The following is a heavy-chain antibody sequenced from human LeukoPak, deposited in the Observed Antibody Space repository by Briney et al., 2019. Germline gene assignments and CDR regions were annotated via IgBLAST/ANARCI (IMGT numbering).Heavy chain of an antibody. V-gene: IGHV3-23*01. CDR2: IVGSGGST. J-gene: IGHJ5*02. D-gene: IGHD6-19*01. CDR3: AKSIAVAHTNWFDP. Sequence: GGSLRHSCAASGFTFTNNAMTWVRQAPGKGLEWISAIVGSGGSTYYADSVKGRFTISSDNSKNTLYLQMNSLRAEDTAIYYCAKSIAVAHTNWFDPWGQGTLVTVSS. CDR1: GFTFTNNA.